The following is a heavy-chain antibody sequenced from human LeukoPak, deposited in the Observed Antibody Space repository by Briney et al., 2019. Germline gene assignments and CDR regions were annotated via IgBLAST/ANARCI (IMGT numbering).Heavy chain of an antibody. CDR3: AKGEKKWLARQPDY. V-gene: IGHV3-9*01. CDR2: ISWNSGSV. Sequence: PGGSLRLSCAASGFTFDNYAMHWVRQAPGKGLEWDSGISWNSGSVGYADSVKGRFTISRDNAKNSLYLQMNNLRGEDAAFYYCAKGEKKWLARQPDYWGQGTLVTVSS. J-gene: IGHJ4*02. CDR1: GFTFDNYA. D-gene: IGHD6-19*01.